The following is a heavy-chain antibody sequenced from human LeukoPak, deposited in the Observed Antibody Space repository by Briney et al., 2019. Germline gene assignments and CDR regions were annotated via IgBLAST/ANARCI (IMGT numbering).Heavy chain of an antibody. Sequence: SETLSLTCTVSGGSISSSSYYWGWIRQPPGKGLEWIGSINHSGSTNYNPSLKSRVTISVDTSKNQFSLKLSSVTAADTAVYYCARLTTYYDILTGYYPNWFDPWGQGTLVTVSS. CDR1: GGSISSSSYY. CDR3: ARLTTYYDILTGYYPNWFDP. D-gene: IGHD3-9*01. J-gene: IGHJ5*02. CDR2: INHSGST. V-gene: IGHV4-39*01.